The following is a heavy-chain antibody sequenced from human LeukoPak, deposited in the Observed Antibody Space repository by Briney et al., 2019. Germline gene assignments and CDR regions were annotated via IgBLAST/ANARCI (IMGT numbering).Heavy chain of an antibody. CDR2: ISSSSSYI. CDR1: GFTFSSYS. J-gene: IGHJ4*02. Sequence: GGSLRLSCAASGFTFSSYSMNWVRQAPGKGLEWVSSISSSSSYIYYADSVKGRFTISRDNAKNPLYLQMNSLRAEDTAVYYCARDHNTVVTPTFDYWGQGTLVTVSS. CDR3: ARDHNTVVTPTFDY. D-gene: IGHD4-23*01. V-gene: IGHV3-21*01.